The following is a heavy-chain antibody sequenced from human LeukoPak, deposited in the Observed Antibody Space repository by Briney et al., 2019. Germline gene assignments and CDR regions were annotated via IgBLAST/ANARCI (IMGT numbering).Heavy chain of an antibody. CDR3: ARGRLGYYDRSGLDY. J-gene: IGHJ4*02. D-gene: IGHD3-22*01. Sequence: PSETLSLTCTVSGGSISSYYWNWIRQPPGKGLEWLGYIYYSGSTNYNPSLKSRVTTSVDTSKNQFSLKLSSVTAADTAVYYCARGRLGYYDRSGLDYWGQGTLVTVSS. CDR1: GGSISSYY. CDR2: IYYSGST. V-gene: IGHV4-59*01.